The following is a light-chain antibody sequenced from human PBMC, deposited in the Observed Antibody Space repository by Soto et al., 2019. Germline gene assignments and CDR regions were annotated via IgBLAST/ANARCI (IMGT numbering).Light chain of an antibody. Sequence: DIQMTQSPSTLPASVGDRVTITCRANQSISTWLAWYQQKPGKAPNLLISMASTLESGVPSRFSGSGSGTEFTLTISSLQPDDFATYYCQQYNSHSPWTFGQGTKVDIK. V-gene: IGKV1-5*03. CDR3: QQYNSHSPWT. CDR2: MAS. CDR1: QSISTW. J-gene: IGKJ1*01.